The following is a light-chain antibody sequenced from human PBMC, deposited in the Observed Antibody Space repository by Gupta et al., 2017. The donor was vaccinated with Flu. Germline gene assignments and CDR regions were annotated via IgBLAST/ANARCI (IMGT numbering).Light chain of an antibody. V-gene: IGKV1-12*01. CDR3: QQSNTSPLT. Sequence: DMQLTQSPSSVSPSVGDRVTITCRASQDIDSWLAWYQHKPGTAPELIICAASTLHRGGPSTFSGSGYGKDFTLTIGNFQPGDVATYYFQQSNTSPLTFGPGTRLDIK. CDR1: QDIDSW. J-gene: IGKJ5*01. CDR2: AAS.